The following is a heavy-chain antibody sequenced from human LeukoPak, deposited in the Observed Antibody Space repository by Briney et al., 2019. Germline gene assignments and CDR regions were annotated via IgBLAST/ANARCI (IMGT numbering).Heavy chain of an antibody. V-gene: IGHV1-8*01. D-gene: IGHD5-24*01. CDR3: ARGKARDGYHYPGIFDY. CDR1: GYTFTSYD. CDR2: MNPNSGNT. J-gene: IGHJ4*02. Sequence: ASLKVSCKASGYTFTSYDINWVRQATGQGLEWMGWMNPNSGNTGYAQKFQGRVTMTRNTSISTAYMELSSLRSEDTAVYYCARGKARDGYHYPGIFDYWGQGTLVTVSS.